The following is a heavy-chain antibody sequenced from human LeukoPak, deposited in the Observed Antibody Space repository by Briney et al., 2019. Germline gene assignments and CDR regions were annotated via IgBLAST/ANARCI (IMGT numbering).Heavy chain of an antibody. D-gene: IGHD3-3*01. CDR3: AREKRFLDYYYYGMDV. J-gene: IGHJ6*02. CDR2: IIPIFGTA. Sequence: AASVKVSCKASGGTFSSYAISWVRQAPGQGLEWMGGIIPIFGTANYAQKFQGRVTITADESTSTAYMELSSLRSEDTAVYYCAREKRFLDYYYYGMDVWGQGTRSPSP. V-gene: IGHV1-69*13. CDR1: GGTFSSYA.